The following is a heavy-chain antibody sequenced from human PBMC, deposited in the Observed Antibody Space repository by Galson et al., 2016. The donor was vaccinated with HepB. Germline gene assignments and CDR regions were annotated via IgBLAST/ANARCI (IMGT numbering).Heavy chain of an antibody. J-gene: IGHJ4*02. CDR1: GYNFTTYY. CDR3: AREAADSYGLAYFDS. CDR2: IDPSGGIT. D-gene: IGHD5-18*01. V-gene: IGHV1-46*01. Sequence: SVKVSCKASGYNFTTYYMHWVRQAPGQGLEWMGIIDPSGGITRYAQKFQGRVTMTRDTSPSTVYMELSSLRSEDTAVYYCAREAADSYGLAYFDSWGQGTLVTVSS.